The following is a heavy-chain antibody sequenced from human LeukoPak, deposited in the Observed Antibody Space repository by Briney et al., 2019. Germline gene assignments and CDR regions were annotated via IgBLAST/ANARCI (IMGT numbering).Heavy chain of an antibody. CDR2: MNPNSGNT. Sequence: ASVKVSCKASGYTFTSYGISWVRQATGQGLEWMGWMNPNSGNTGYAQKFQGRVTMTRNTSISTAYMELSSLRSEDTAVYYCARGRFPGIAAAGRRCWFDPWGQGTLVTVSS. CDR1: GYTFTSYG. D-gene: IGHD6-13*01. CDR3: ARGRFPGIAAAGRRCWFDP. V-gene: IGHV1-8*02. J-gene: IGHJ5*02.